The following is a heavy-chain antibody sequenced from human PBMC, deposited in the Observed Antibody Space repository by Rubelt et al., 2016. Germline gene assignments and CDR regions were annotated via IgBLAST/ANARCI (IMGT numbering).Heavy chain of an antibody. Sequence: QVQLQQWGAGLLKPSETLSLTCAVYGGSFSGYYWSWIRQPPGKGLEWIGEINHSGSTNYNPSLKSRVTISVDTSKNQFSLKLSAVTAADTAVYYCVRTGRVGRVVDYWGQGTLVTVSS. D-gene: IGHD1-26*01. CDR1: GGSFSGYY. V-gene: IGHV4-34*01. CDR2: INHSGST. J-gene: IGHJ4*02. CDR3: VRTGRVGRVVDY.